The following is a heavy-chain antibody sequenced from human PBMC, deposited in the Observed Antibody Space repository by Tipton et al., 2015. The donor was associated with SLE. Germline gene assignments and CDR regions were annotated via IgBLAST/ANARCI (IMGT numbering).Heavy chain of an antibody. V-gene: IGHV3-48*01. CDR2: ISSSSSSI. J-gene: IGHJ6*02. D-gene: IGHD1-26*01. CDR1: GFTFSSYG. CDR3: ARKKWELLYCHAMDV. Sequence: SLRLSCVVSGFTFSSYGMNWVRQAPGEGLEWISFISSSSSSIHYADSVKGRFIISRDNAKNSLFLQLNSLRAEDTAVYYCARKKWELLYCHAMDVWGQGTTVTVSS.